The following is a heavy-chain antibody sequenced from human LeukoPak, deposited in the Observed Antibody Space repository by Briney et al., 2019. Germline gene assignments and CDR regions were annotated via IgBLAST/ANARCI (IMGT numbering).Heavy chain of an antibody. V-gene: IGHV4-4*07. Sequence: SETLSLTCTVSSGSISSYYCSWIRQPAGKGLEWIGRFYISGSTNYNPSLKSRVTMSVDTSKNQFSLRLNSVTAADTAVYYCARDFLLQSEGLFDYWGQGTLVTVSS. CDR1: SGSISSYY. CDR3: ARDFLLQSEGLFDY. D-gene: IGHD4-11*01. CDR2: FYISGST. J-gene: IGHJ4*02.